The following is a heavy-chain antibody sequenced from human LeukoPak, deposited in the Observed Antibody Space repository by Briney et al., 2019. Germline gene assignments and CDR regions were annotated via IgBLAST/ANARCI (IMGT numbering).Heavy chain of an antibody. D-gene: IGHD6-19*01. V-gene: IGHV3-7*04. Sequence: GGSLRLSCAASGFTFSSYWMSWVRQAPGKGLEWVANIKQDGSEKYYVYSVKGRFTISRDNAKNSLYLQMNSLRAEDTAVYYCARYIAVTGADYFDLWGQETLVTVSS. J-gene: IGHJ4*02. CDR1: GFTFSSYW. CDR2: IKQDGSEK. CDR3: ARYIAVTGADYFDL.